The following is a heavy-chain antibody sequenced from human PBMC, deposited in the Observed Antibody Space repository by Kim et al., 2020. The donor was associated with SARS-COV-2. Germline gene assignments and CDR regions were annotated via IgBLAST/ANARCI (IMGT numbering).Heavy chain of an antibody. D-gene: IGHD4-17*01. Sequence: GGSLRLSCAASGFTFTNYDFHWVRQATGRGLEWVSAIDASGATYYSDSVRGRFTVSRESARNSLYLQMNSLRDGDTAVYYCARELDYVNSAFDLDPWGQGTLVTVSS. CDR2: IDASGAT. CDR3: ARELDYVNSAFDLDP. J-gene: IGHJ5*02. CDR1: GFTFTNYD. V-gene: IGHV3-13*04.